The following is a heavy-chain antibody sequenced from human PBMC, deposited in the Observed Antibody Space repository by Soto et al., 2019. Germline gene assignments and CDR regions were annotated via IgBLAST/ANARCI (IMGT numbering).Heavy chain of an antibody. CDR1: GFTFSSYS. Sequence: GGSLRLSCAASGFTFSSYSMNWVRQAPGKGLEWVSSISSSSSYIYYADSVKGRFTISRDNAKNSLYLQMNSLRAEDTAVYYCARDLDDYSNYGEPSSRGHWGQGTLVTVSS. V-gene: IGHV3-21*01. CDR2: ISSSSSYI. J-gene: IGHJ4*02. D-gene: IGHD4-4*01. CDR3: ARDLDDYSNYGEPSSRGH.